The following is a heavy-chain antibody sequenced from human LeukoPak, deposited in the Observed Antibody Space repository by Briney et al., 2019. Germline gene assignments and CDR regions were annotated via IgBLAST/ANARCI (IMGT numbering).Heavy chain of an antibody. J-gene: IGHJ4*02. CDR1: GFTFSSYS. CDR2: ISSSSSTI. D-gene: IGHD3-22*01. V-gene: IGHV3-48*04. CDR3: AREEPTYYYDSSGPLDY. Sequence: GGSLRLSCAASGFTFSSYSMNWVRQAPGKGLEWVSYISSSSSTIYYADSVKGRFTISRDNAKNSLYLQMNSLRAEDTAVYYCAREEPTYYYDSSGPLDYWGQGTLVTVSS.